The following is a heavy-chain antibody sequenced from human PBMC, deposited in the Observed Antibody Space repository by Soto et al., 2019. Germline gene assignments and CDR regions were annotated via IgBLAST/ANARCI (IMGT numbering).Heavy chain of an antibody. D-gene: IGHD1-1*01. CDR3: ARTYVPGIAGFDP. Sequence: LGLSWAASGFTFSNYFMHWVRQVPGEGLVWVSRMSGDGKTISYADSVKGRFTISRDNAKNTLYLQMNSLRVEDTAVYYCARTYVPGIAGFDPWGQGTLVTVSS. V-gene: IGHV3-74*01. CDR2: MSGDGKTI. CDR1: GFTFSNYF. J-gene: IGHJ5*02.